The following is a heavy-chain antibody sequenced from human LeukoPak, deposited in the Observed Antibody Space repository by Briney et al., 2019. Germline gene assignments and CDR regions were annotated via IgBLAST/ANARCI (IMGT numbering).Heavy chain of an antibody. CDR1: GGSISTSSYY. Sequence: SETLSLTCTVSGGSISTSSYYWSWIRQPPGKGLEWIGEINHSGSTNYNPSLKSRVTISVDTSKNQFSLKLSSVTAADTAVYYCGVGAAAGSSSWGQGTLVTVSS. D-gene: IGHD6-13*01. J-gene: IGHJ5*02. CDR2: INHSGST. V-gene: IGHV4-39*07. CDR3: GVGAAAGSSS.